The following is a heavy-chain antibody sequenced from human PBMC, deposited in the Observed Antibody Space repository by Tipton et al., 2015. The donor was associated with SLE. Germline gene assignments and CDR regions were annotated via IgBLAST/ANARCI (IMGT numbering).Heavy chain of an antibody. J-gene: IGHJ4*02. D-gene: IGHD2-21*01. CDR2: IYYSGST. CDR3: ARVSSSTRYSFPFDF. CDR1: GGSISSGSFY. Sequence: TLSLTCTVSGGSISSGSFYWSWIRQPAGKGLEWIGYIYYSGSTNYNPSLKSRVTISVDTSKNQFSLKLSSVTAADTAVYYCARVSSSTRYSFPFDFWGQGVLVTVSA. V-gene: IGHV4-61*10.